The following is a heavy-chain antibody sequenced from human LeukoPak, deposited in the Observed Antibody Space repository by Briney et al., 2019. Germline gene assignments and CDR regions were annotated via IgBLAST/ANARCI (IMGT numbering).Heavy chain of an antibody. D-gene: IGHD2-21*01. J-gene: IGHJ4*02. Sequence: SQTLSLTCTVSGGSISSGGYYWSWIRQPPGKGLEWIGYIYYSGSTYYNPSLKSRVTISADTSKNQFSLKLSSVTAADTAVYYCARDPLGGALDYWGQGTLVTVSS. CDR2: IYYSGST. CDR1: GGSISSGGYY. CDR3: ARDPLGGALDY. V-gene: IGHV4-30-4*01.